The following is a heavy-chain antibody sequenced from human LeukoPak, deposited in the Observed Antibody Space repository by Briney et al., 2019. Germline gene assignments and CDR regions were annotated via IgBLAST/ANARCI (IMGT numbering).Heavy chain of an antibody. CDR3: ARDLKRTVGATTTSDY. J-gene: IGHJ4*02. Sequence: ASVKVSCKASGYTFTSYGISWVRQAPGQGLEWMGWISVYNGNTNYAQKLQGRVTMTTDTSTSTAYMELRSLTSDDTAVYYCARDLKRTVGATTTSDYWGQGTLVTVSS. V-gene: IGHV1-18*01. CDR2: ISVYNGNT. D-gene: IGHD1-26*01. CDR1: GYTFTSYG.